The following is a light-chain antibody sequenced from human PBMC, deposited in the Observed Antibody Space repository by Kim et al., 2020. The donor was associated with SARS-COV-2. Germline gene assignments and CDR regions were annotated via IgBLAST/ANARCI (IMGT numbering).Light chain of an antibody. V-gene: IGLV3-1*01. Sequence: SVSPGQTASITCSGDKLGDKYACWYQQKPGQSPVLVIYQHNKRPSGIPERFSGSNSGKTATLTISGTQALDEADYYCQAWDSSTVVFGGGTKLTVL. CDR1: KLGDKY. CDR2: QHN. J-gene: IGLJ2*01. CDR3: QAWDSSTVV.